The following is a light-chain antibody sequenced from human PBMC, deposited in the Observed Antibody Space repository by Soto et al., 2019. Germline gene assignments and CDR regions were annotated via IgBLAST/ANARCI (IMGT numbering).Light chain of an antibody. CDR3: CSYAGSYYV. CDR1: SSDVGGYNY. V-gene: IGLV2-11*01. CDR2: DVS. J-gene: IGLJ1*01. Sequence: QSALTRPRSVSGSPGQSVTISCTGTSSDVGGYNYVSWYQQHPGKAPKLMIYDVSKRPSGVPDRFSGSKSGNTASLTISGLQAEEEADYYCCSYAGSYYVFGTGTKVTVL.